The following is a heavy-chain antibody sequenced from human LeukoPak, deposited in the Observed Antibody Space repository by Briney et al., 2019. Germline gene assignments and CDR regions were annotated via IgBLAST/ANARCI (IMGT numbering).Heavy chain of an antibody. J-gene: IGHJ4*02. Sequence: GASVKVSCKASGYTFTSFGISWVRQAPGQGLEWLGWISAYTGDTNYATNIEARVTMTTDISTSTAYMELRSLTSDDTAVYYCMRVASTDCDCPDYFDKWGQGTLVTVSS. CDR2: ISAYTGDT. CDR3: MRVASTDCDCPDYFDK. D-gene: IGHD2-21*02. V-gene: IGHV1-18*01. CDR1: GYTFTSFG.